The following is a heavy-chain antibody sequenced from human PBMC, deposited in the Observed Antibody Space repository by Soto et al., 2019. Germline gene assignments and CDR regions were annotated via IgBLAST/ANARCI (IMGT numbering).Heavy chain of an antibody. CDR2: IKQEGSEK. Sequence: GSLRLSCAASGXTFSTYCMSWVRQAPGKGLEWVANIKQEGSEKYYVDYVKCRFTISKDKAKNSLDLKMNSLRAEDTAVYYCARGGRTGGGHWGQGALGTVSS. D-gene: IGHD7-27*01. J-gene: IGHJ4*02. CDR1: GXTFSTYC. CDR3: ARGGRTGGGH. V-gene: IGHV3-7*01.